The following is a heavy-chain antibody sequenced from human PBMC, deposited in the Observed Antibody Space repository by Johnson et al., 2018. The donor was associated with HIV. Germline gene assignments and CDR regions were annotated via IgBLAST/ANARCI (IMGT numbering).Heavy chain of an antibody. CDR3: ARGMARIAFDI. V-gene: IGHV3-7*02. Sequence: EVQLVESGGGLVQPGGSLRLSCAASGFTFSSYWMSWVRQAPGKGLEWVANIKQDGSNKHYADSVKGRFTISRDNSKNTLYLQMNSLRAEDTAVYYCARGMARIAFDIWGQGTMVTVSS. J-gene: IGHJ3*02. CDR2: IKQDGSNK. CDR1: GFTFSSYW. D-gene: IGHD5-24*01.